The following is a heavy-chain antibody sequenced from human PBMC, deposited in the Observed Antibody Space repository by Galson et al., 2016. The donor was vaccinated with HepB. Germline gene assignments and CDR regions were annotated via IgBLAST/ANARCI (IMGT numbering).Heavy chain of an antibody. V-gene: IGHV2-5*02. D-gene: IGHD1-14*01. CDR2: IYWDGDK. Sequence: PALVKPTQTLTLTCTLSGFTPNTRGVGVGWIRQPPGKALEWLSIIYWDGDKRYKTSPPSRLNIIKDTSKNHVLLTLTNTDRVDTATYFCAHSGPATRPGSGSFFDVWGQGTLVTVSS. J-gene: IGHJ1*01. CDR3: AHSGPATRPGSGSFFDV. CDR1: GFTPNTRGVG.